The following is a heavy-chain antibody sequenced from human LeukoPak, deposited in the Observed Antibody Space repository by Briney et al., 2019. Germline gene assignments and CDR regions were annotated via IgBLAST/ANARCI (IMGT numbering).Heavy chain of an antibody. CDR2: IYYSGST. Sequence: TSQTLSLTCTVSGGSISSGDYYWSWIRQPPGKGLEWIGYIYYSGSTYYNPSLKSRVTISVDTSNNQFSLKLSSVTAADTAVYYCARDQPYGDPAADYYGMDVWGKGTTVTVSS. CDR3: ARDQPYGDPAADYYGMDV. J-gene: IGHJ6*04. D-gene: IGHD4-17*01. CDR1: GGSISSGDYY. V-gene: IGHV4-30-4*01.